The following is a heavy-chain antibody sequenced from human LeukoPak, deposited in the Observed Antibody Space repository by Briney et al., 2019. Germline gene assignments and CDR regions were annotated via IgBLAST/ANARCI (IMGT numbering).Heavy chain of an antibody. J-gene: IGHJ6*02. CDR1: GFTFSSYA. D-gene: IGHD1-1*01. CDR2: ISYDGSNK. Sequence: TGGSLRLSCAASGFTFSSYAMHWVRQAPGKGLEWVAVISYDGSNKYYADSVKGRFTISRDNSKNTLYLQMNSLRAEDTAVYFCAKDHDEGYYYFYYGMDVWGQGTTVTVSS. CDR3: AKDHDEGYYYFYYGMDV. V-gene: IGHV3-30-3*01.